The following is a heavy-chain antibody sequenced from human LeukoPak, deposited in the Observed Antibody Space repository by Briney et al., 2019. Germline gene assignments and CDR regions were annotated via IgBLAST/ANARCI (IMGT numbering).Heavy chain of an antibody. Sequence: GGSLRLSCAASGFTFSSYAMHWVRQAPGKGLEWVAVISYDGSNKYYADSVKGRFTISRDNSKNTLYLQMNSLRAEDTAVYYCARDPNPVVPAAMSPYLDYWGQGTLVTVSS. J-gene: IGHJ4*02. CDR2: ISYDGSNK. D-gene: IGHD2-2*01. V-gene: IGHV3-30-3*01. CDR3: ARDPNPVVPAAMSPYLDY. CDR1: GFTFSSYA.